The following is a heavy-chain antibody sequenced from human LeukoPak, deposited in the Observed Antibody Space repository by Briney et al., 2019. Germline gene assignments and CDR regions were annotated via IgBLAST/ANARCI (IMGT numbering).Heavy chain of an antibody. V-gene: IGHV1-46*01. CDR2: INPSGGST. Sequence: ASVKVSCKASGYTFTSYYIHWVRQAPGQGLEWMGLINPSGGSTNYAQKFQGRVTMTRDTSTSTVYMELSSLRSEDTAVYYCASGGRDGYSPRSYYYYYYMDVWGKGTTVTVSS. CDR1: GYTFTSYY. CDR3: ASGGRDGYSPRSYYYYYYMDV. D-gene: IGHD5-24*01. J-gene: IGHJ6*03.